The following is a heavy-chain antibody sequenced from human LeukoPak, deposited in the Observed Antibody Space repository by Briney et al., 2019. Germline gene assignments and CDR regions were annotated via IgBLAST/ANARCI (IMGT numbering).Heavy chain of an antibody. CDR1: GFTFSSYS. Sequence: GGSLRLSCVVSGFTFSSYSMHWVRQAPGKGLEWVAVISYDGSNTYYADSVKGRFTISRDRSKKTLYLQMNNLRSEDTAVYYCARDMGSSAWGYDYYYMDVWGKGTTVTVSS. D-gene: IGHD6-19*01. V-gene: IGHV3-30*04. CDR2: ISYDGSNT. J-gene: IGHJ6*03. CDR3: ARDMGSSAWGYDYYYMDV.